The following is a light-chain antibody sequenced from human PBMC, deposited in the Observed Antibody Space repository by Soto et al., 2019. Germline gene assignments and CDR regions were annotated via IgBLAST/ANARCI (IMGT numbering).Light chain of an antibody. Sequence: DVQMTQSPSSLSAFVGDRVTITCRASQGIAPYLAWFQQKPGKVPKLLIYATSTFQSGVPSRFSGSGSRTDFTLTISSLKPEDVATNYCQKSNIANLPFGGGTKVEIK. CDR1: QGIAPY. J-gene: IGKJ4*01. CDR2: ATS. CDR3: QKSNIANLP. V-gene: IGKV1-27*01.